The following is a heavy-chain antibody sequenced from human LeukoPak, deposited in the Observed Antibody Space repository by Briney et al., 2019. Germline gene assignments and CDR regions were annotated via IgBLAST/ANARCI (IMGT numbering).Heavy chain of an antibody. CDR3: ARVITTGVDY. V-gene: IGHV3-48*04. D-gene: IGHD4-17*01. Sequence: GGSLRLSCAASGFTFSSYAMSWVRQAPGKGLEWVSYISSSGSTIYYADSVKGRFTISRDNAKNSLYLQMNSLRAEDTAVYYCARVITTGVDYWGQGTLVTVSS. CDR1: GFTFSSYA. J-gene: IGHJ4*02. CDR2: ISSSGSTI.